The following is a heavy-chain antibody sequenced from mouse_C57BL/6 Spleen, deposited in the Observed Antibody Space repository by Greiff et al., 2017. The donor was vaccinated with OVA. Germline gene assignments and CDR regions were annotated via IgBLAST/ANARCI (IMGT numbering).Heavy chain of an antibody. CDR1: GYTFTSYW. J-gene: IGHJ2*01. CDR3: ARAYGNSSYCFDD. V-gene: IGHV1-64*01. D-gene: IGHD1-1*01. Sequence: QVQLQQPGAELVKPGASVKLSCKASGYTFTSYWMHWVKQRPGQGLEWIGMINPNSGSNNYNEKFKSKATQTVDKSSSTAYMKISSLTSEDAAVYYCARAYGNSSYCFDDWGQGTTLTVSS. CDR2: INPNSGSN.